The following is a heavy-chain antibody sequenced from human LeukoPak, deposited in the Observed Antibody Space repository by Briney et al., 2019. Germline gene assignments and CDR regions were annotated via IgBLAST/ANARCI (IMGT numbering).Heavy chain of an antibody. V-gene: IGHV5-51*01. CDR1: GYSFTNYW. D-gene: IGHD3-10*01. Sequence: GESLKISCKGSGYSFTNYWIGWVRQMPEKGLEWMGIIYPADSDTRYSPSFQGQVTISADMSISTAYLQWSSLRASDTAIYYCARLLIRANDSGRNYFDYWGQGTLVTVSS. J-gene: IGHJ4*02. CDR2: IYPADSDT. CDR3: ARLLIRANDSGRNYFDY.